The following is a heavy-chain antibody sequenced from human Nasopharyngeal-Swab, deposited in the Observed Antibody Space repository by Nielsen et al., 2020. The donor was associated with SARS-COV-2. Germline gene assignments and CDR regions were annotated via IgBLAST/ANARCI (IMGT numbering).Heavy chain of an antibody. Sequence: GESLKISCAASGFTFSSYTIHWVRQAPGKGLEWVAVISYDASDKYYADSVKGRFTISRDNAKNSLYLQMNSLRAEDTALYYCAKDMVIVGFSCAFDIWGQGTMVTVSS. D-gene: IGHD3-22*01. J-gene: IGHJ3*02. CDR3: AKDMVIVGFSCAFDI. V-gene: IGHV3-30*04. CDR2: ISYDASDK. CDR1: GFTFSSYT.